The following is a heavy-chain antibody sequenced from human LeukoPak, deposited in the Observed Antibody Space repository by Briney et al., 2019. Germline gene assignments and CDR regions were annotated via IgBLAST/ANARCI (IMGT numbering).Heavy chain of an antibody. CDR1: GGSISSYY. CDR3: ARVNYYYGSGSYYYYYYYMDV. Sequence: PSETLSLTCIVSGGSISSYYWSWIRPPPGKGLEWVGYIYYSGSTNYNPSLKSQVTISVDTSKSQFSLKLRSVTAADTAVYYCARVNYYYGSGSYYYYYYYMDVWGKGTTVTISS. D-gene: IGHD3-10*01. V-gene: IGHV4-59*01. CDR2: IYYSGST. J-gene: IGHJ6*03.